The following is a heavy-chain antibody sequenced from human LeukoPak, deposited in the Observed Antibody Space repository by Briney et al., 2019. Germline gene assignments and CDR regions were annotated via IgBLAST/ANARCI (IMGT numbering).Heavy chain of an antibody. CDR1: GFTFSSYA. V-gene: IGHV3-23*01. CDR2: ISGSGGST. D-gene: IGHD3-9*01. J-gene: IGHJ4*02. Sequence: GRSLRLSCAASGFTFSSYAMSWVRQAPGKGLEWVSAISGSGGSTYYADSVKGRFTISRDNSKNTLYLQMNSLRAEDTAVYYCANDYDILTGIDYWGQGTLVTVSS. CDR3: ANDYDILTGIDY.